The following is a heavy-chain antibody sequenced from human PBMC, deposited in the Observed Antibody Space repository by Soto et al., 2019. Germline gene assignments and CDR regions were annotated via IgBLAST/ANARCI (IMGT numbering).Heavy chain of an antibody. CDR3: ARRYGSAIDY. CDR1: GGSISSSSYY. D-gene: IGHD1-26*01. V-gene: IGHV4-39*07. Sequence: SETLSLTCTVSGGSISSSSYYWGWIRQPPGKGLEWIGSIYYSGGTYYNPSLKSRVTISVDTSKNQFSLKLSSVTAADTAVYYCARRYGSAIDYWGQGTLVTVS. CDR2: IYYSGGT. J-gene: IGHJ4*02.